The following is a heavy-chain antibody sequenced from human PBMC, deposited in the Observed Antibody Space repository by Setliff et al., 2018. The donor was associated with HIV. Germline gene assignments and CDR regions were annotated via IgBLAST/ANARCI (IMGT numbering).Heavy chain of an antibody. D-gene: IGHD2-21*02. Sequence: PSETLSLTCGVDAWSLSGYFWVWVRQSPRRGLEWIGEINYVGTANYSPSLKSRVTMSIDTSKGQISLKLSSVTAADTGVYFCARGGAVTVLGIPHYYSLYGLDVWGQGTSVTVSS. CDR2: INYVGTA. CDR1: AWSLSGYF. V-gene: IGHV4-34*01. CDR3: ARGGAVTVLGIPHYYSLYGLDV. J-gene: IGHJ6*02.